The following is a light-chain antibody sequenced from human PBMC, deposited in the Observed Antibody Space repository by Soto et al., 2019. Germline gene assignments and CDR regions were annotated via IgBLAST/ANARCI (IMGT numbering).Light chain of an antibody. J-gene: IGLJ2*01. CDR1: ISDIGSHNY. V-gene: IGLV2-14*01. Sequence: QSALTQPASVSGSPGESITVSCFGSISDIGSHNYVSWYRQYPGEAPRLLIYEVHYRPSGVSSRFSGSKSGNTASLTISGLQAEDGADYYCSSFGGPYTSVIFGGGTKLTVL. CDR3: SSFGGPYTSVI. CDR2: EVH.